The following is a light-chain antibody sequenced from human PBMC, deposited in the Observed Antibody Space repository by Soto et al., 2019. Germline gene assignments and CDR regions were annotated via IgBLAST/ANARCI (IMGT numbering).Light chain of an antibody. Sequence: EIVMTQSPATLSVSPGERATLSCRASQSVSSNLAWYQQKPGQAPRLLIYGASTRSTGIPARFSGSGSGTEFTLTISSLQSEYFAVYYCQQYNNWPPISFRQGTRLEIK. J-gene: IGKJ5*01. CDR1: QSVSSN. CDR3: QQYNNWPPIS. V-gene: IGKV3-15*01. CDR2: GAS.